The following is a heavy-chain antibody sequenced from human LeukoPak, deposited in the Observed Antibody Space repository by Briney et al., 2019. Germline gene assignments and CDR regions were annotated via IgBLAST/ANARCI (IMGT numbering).Heavy chain of an antibody. CDR3: AKGIIGSSYYYGVDV. J-gene: IGHJ6*02. Sequence: GGSLRLSCAASGFTFSSYAMSWVPQAPGKGLEWVSTISGSGGITYYADSVKGRFTISRDNSKNTLYLQMNSLRGEDTAVYYCAKGIIGSSYYYGVDVWGQGTTVTVSS. CDR2: ISGSGGIT. V-gene: IGHV3-23*01. CDR1: GFTFSSYA. D-gene: IGHD3-10*01.